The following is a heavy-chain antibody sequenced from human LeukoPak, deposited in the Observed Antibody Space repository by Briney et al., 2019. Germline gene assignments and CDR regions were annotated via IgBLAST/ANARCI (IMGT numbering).Heavy chain of an antibody. D-gene: IGHD2-2*01. CDR3: TRERSTPGIKWFDP. CDR1: GESFRAYS. Sequence: PSETLSLTCAVYGESFRAYSWNWIRQSPGKGLEWIGEINHSGSTNYNPSLKSRVTISVDTSKNQTSKRQFSLKLNSVTAADTAVYYCTRERSTPGIKWFDPWGQGTLVTVSS. J-gene: IGHJ5*02. CDR2: INHSGST. V-gene: IGHV4-34*01.